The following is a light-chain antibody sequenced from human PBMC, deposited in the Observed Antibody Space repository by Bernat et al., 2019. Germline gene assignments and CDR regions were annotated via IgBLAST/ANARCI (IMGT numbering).Light chain of an antibody. J-gene: IGLJ3*02. CDR3: SSYTSSGTLV. Sequence: QSALTQPASVSGSPGQSITISCTGTSSDVGGYNYVSWYQQHPGRAPKLMIYDVRDRPSGISNRFSGSKSGNTASLTSSGLLAEDEADYYCSSYTSSGTLVFGGGTRLTVL. CDR1: SSDVGGYNY. V-gene: IGLV2-14*03. CDR2: DVR.